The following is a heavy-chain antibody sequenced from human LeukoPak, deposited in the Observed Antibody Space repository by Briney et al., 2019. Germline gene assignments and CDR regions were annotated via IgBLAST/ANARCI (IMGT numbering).Heavy chain of an antibody. J-gene: IGHJ4*02. V-gene: IGHV3-23*01. Sequence: GGSLRLSCAASGFTFSSCAMSWVRQAPGKGLEWVSTINGGGVNTHYADSVGGRFTISRDNSKNTLFLQMNSLRDEDTAVYYCAKGRYSSSWYHYFDYWGQGTLVTVSS. CDR3: AKGRYSSSWYHYFDY. CDR2: INGGGVNT. D-gene: IGHD6-13*01. CDR1: GFTFSSCA.